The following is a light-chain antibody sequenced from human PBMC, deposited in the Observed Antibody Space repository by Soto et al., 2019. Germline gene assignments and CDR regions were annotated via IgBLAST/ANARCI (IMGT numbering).Light chain of an antibody. J-gene: IGKJ4*01. CDR3: QQRTNWPLT. CDR1: QSVSSY. Sequence: ETVLTQSPATLSLSPGERVTLSCRASQSVSSYLAWYQQKPGQAPRLLIYDASNRATGIPVRFSGSGSGTDFTLTISSLEPEDFAVYYCQQRTNWPLTFGGGTKVEIK. CDR2: DAS. V-gene: IGKV3-11*01.